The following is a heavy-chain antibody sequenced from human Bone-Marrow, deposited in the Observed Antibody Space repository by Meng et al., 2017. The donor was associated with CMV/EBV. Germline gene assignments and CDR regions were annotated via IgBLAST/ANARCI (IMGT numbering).Heavy chain of an antibody. D-gene: IGHD1-26*01. Sequence: GESLKISCAASGFTFSDYYMSWIRQAPGKGLEWVSYISSSGSTRYYADSVKGRFTISRENAKNSLYLQMNSLRAEDTALYYCARAVGPTIDDGLDIWGQGTLVTVSS. J-gene: IGHJ3*02. CDR2: ISSSGSTR. V-gene: IGHV3-11*01. CDR1: GFTFSDYY. CDR3: ARAVGPTIDDGLDI.